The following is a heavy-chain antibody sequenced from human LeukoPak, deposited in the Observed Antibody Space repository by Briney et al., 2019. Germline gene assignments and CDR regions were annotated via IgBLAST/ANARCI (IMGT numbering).Heavy chain of an antibody. V-gene: IGHV3-9*01. CDR3: AKDIVTSNSYYFDY. CDR1: GFTFDDYA. J-gene: IGHJ4*02. CDR2: ISWNSGSI. D-gene: IGHD1-7*01. Sequence: GRSLRLPCAASGFTFDDYAMHWVRQAPGKGLEWVSGISWNSGSIGYADSVKGRFTISRDNAKNSLYLQMNSLRAEDTALYYCAKDIVTSNSYYFDYWGQGTLVTVSS.